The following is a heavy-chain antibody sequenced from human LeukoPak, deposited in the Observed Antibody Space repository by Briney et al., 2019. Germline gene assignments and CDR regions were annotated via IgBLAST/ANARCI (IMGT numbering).Heavy chain of an antibody. CDR3: ARGRAYYDSSGPRAFDI. Sequence: GGSLRLSCAASGFTVSSNYMSWVRQAPGKGLEWVSVIYSGGSTYYADSVKGRFTISRDNSKNTLYLQMNSLRAEDTAVYYCARGRAYYDSSGPRAFDIWGQGTMVTVSS. J-gene: IGHJ3*02. CDR2: IYSGGST. D-gene: IGHD3-22*01. V-gene: IGHV3-53*01. CDR1: GFTVSSNY.